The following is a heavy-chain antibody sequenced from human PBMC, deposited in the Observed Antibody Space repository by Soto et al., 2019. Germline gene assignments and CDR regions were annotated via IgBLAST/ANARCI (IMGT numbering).Heavy chain of an antibody. D-gene: IGHD1-26*01. CDR2: IYYSGST. V-gene: IGHV4-39*01. J-gene: IGHJ4*02. CDR1: GGSISSSSYY. Sequence: KSSETLSLTCTVSGGSISSSSYYWGWIRQPPGKGLEWIGSIYYSGSTYYNPSLKSRVTISVDTSKNQFSLKLSSVTAADTAVYYCARQGLVGADKSFDYWGQGTLVTVSS. CDR3: ARQGLVGADKSFDY.